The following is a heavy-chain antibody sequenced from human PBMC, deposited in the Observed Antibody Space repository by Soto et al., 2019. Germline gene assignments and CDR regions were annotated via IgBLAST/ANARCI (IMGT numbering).Heavy chain of an antibody. J-gene: IGHJ6*02. CDR2: IIPIFGTA. Sequence: SVKVSCNASGGTFSSYAISWVRQAPGQGVEWMGGIIPIFGTANYAQKFQGRVTITADESTSTAYMELSSLRSEDTAVYYCARAARVYSYGHPLYYYYGMDVWGQGTTVTDSS. V-gene: IGHV1-69*13. CDR1: GGTFSSYA. D-gene: IGHD5-18*01. CDR3: ARAARVYSYGHPLYYYYGMDV.